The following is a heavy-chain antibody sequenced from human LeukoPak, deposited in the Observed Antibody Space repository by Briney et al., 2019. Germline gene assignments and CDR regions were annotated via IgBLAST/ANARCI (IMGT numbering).Heavy chain of an antibody. V-gene: IGHV1-24*01. CDR1: GYTLTELS. J-gene: IGHJ4*02. CDR2: FDPEDGVT. D-gene: IGHD3-16*02. Sequence: GASVKVSCKVSGYTLTELSMHWVRQAPGKGLEWMGGFDPEDGVTIYAQKFQGRVTMTEDTSTDTAYMELSSLRSEDTAVYYCATEGIWGSYRPFDYWGQGTLVTVSS. CDR3: ATEGIWGSYRPFDY.